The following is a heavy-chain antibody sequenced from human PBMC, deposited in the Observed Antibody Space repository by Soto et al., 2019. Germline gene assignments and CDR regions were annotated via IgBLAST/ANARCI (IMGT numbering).Heavy chain of an antibody. CDR1: GFTVSSNY. D-gene: IGHD1-26*01. CDR3: TREFRTSGSRDAVAI. CDR2: TYPGGTT. Sequence: EVQLVESGGGLVQPGGSLRLSCAASGFTVSSNYMSWVRQAPGRGLEWVSVTYPGGTTHYADSVKGRFTISRDNSKNTMDLLMISLRADDTAMYYCTREFRTSGSRDAVAIWGQGTVVTVSS. J-gene: IGHJ3*02. V-gene: IGHV3-66*01.